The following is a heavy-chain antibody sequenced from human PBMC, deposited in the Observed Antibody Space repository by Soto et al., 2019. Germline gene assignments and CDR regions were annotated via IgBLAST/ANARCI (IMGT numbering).Heavy chain of an antibody. CDR2: IYSSGNT. CDR3: ARGQRFSDWFDP. V-gene: IGHV4-4*07. D-gene: IGHD3-3*01. J-gene: IGHJ5*02. CDR1: GGTISCYY. Sequence: PSETLSLTCSVSGGTISCYYWTWIRQPAGKGLEWIGRIYSSGNTKYNPSLQSRVTMSLDTSNNQFSLRLTSVTAADTAVYYCARGQRFSDWFDPWGRGTLVTVSS.